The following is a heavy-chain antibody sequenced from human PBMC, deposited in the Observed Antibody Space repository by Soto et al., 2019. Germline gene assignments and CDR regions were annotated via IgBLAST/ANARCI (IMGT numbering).Heavy chain of an antibody. V-gene: IGHV3-7*01. Sequence: SLRLCCAASGFIFSSYWMGWVRQAPGKRLEWVAKIKEDGSGKYHVDSVRGRFTISRDNAKNSLYLQMNSLRAEDTAVYYCARDATRGGDFDYWGQGTLVTVSS. J-gene: IGHJ4*02. D-gene: IGHD1-1*01. CDR2: IKEDGSGK. CDR1: GFIFSSYW. CDR3: ARDATRGGDFDY.